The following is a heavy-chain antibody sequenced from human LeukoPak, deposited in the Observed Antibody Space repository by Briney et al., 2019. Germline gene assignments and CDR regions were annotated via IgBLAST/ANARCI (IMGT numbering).Heavy chain of an antibody. Sequence: PVGSLRLSCVASGFRFTNHWMHWVRQAPGKGLVWVSRINAYNGYTTYADSVKGRFTISRDTAKSTLYLEMNSLTGADTAIYYCARALDGSRNGLDYWGQGTLV. CDR1: GFRFTNHW. J-gene: IGHJ4*02. D-gene: IGHD5-24*01. CDR3: ARALDGSRNGLDY. V-gene: IGHV3-74*03. CDR2: INAYNGYT.